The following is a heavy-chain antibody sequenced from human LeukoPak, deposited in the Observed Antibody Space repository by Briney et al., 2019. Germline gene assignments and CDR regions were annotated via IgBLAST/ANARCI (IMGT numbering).Heavy chain of an antibody. J-gene: IGHJ4*02. CDR3: TRDRTTDFWSAYYRDY. CDR1: GYTFTYYY. V-gene: IGHV1-2*02. Sequence: GTSVKVSCNASGYTFTYYYIHWVRRAPGQGLEGMGWMNPNGGRTKYAQKFQGRVTMTRDTSISTAYMELTRLTSDDTAVYYCTRDRTTDFWSAYYRDYWGQGTLVTVSS. CDR2: MNPNGGRT. D-gene: IGHD3-3*01.